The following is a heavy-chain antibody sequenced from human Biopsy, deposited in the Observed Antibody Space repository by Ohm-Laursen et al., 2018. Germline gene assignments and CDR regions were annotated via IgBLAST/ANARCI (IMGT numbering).Heavy chain of an antibody. Sequence: SLRLSCAASGFTFSTYGLNWVRQAPGRGLECVASITHAGFVYYEDSLKGRFTISRDNAKNSLYLQLNSLRSDDTAVYYCARDYQPKIMTIHYYYYGMDVWGLGTTVTVSS. CDR1: GFTFSTYG. CDR2: ITHAGFV. V-gene: IGHV3-21*04. CDR3: ARDYQPKIMTIHYYYYGMDV. J-gene: IGHJ6*02. D-gene: IGHD2-2*01.